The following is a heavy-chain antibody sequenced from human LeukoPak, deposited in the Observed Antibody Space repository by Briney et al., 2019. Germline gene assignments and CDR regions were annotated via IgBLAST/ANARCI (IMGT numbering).Heavy chain of an antibody. Sequence: GGSLRLSCAASGFTFYDYAMHWVRQAPGKGLEWVSGIRWNSGSIGYADSVKGRFTISRDNAKNSLYLQMNSLRAEDTALYYCAKDIGATVAATVLWGQGTLVTVSS. CDR1: GFTFYDYA. V-gene: IGHV3-9*01. CDR2: IRWNSGSI. CDR3: AKDIGATVAATVL. D-gene: IGHD2-15*01. J-gene: IGHJ4*02.